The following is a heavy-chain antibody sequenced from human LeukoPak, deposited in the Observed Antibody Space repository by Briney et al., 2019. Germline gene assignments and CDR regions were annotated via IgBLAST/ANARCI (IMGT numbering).Heavy chain of an antibody. CDR2: IIPIFGTA. Sequence: GASVKLSCKASGGTFSSYAISWVRHAPGQGLEWMGGIIPIFGTANYAQKFQGRVTITADESTSTAYMELSSLRSEDTAVYYCARGFPNVNKYYDIVTGYPYYFDYWGQGALVTVSS. V-gene: IGHV1-69*13. D-gene: IGHD3-9*01. J-gene: IGHJ4*02. CDR1: GGTFSSYA. CDR3: ARGFPNVNKYYDIVTGYPYYFDY.